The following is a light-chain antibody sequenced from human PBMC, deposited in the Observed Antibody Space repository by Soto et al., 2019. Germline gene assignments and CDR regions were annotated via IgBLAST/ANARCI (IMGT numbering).Light chain of an antibody. CDR3: QQRSNWPWT. CDR1: QSVSSY. Sequence: EIVLTQSPATLSLSPGERATLSCRASQSVSSYLAWYQQKPGQAPWLLIYDASNRANGIPARFSGSGSGTDFTLTISSLGPEDFAVYYCQQRSNWPWTFGQGTKVEIK. CDR2: DAS. J-gene: IGKJ1*01. V-gene: IGKV3-11*01.